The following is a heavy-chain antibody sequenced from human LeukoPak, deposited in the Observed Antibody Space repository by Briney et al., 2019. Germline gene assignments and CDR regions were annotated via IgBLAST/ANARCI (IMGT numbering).Heavy chain of an antibody. Sequence: ASVKVSCKASGGTFSSYAISWVRQAPGQGLEWMGWINPNSGGTNYAQKFQGRVTMTRDTSISTAYMELSRLRSDDTAVYYCARGPTIFGVVIPIDYWGQGTLVTVSS. CDR3: ARGPTIFGVVIPIDY. D-gene: IGHD3-3*01. CDR1: GGTFSSYA. J-gene: IGHJ4*02. V-gene: IGHV1-2*02. CDR2: INPNSGGT.